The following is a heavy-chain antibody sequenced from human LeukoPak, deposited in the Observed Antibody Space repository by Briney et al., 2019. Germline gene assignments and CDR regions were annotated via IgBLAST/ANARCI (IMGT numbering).Heavy chain of an antibody. V-gene: IGHV4-4*07. CDR1: GGPINNYY. J-gene: IGHJ3*02. D-gene: IGHD2-15*01. Sequence: SETLSLTCTVSGGPINNYYWSWIRQSAGKGLEWIGRIYSSGSTDYNPSLKSRVTMSLDTSKNQFSLRLTSVTAADTAVYFCARGVGAATHETFDTWGPGSMVTVSS. CDR3: ARGVGAATHETFDT. CDR2: IYSSGST.